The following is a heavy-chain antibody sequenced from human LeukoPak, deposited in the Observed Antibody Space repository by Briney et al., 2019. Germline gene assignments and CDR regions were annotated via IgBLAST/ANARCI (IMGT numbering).Heavy chain of an antibody. Sequence: SVKVSCKASGYTFTSYAMHWVRQAPGQGLEWMGWITPSGGTNYPQKFQGRVAITRDTSITTAYMDLSSLRSEDTAVYYCARAGAIVGRFDYWGQGTLVTVSS. J-gene: IGHJ4*02. D-gene: IGHD1-26*01. V-gene: IGHV1-2*02. CDR3: ARAGAIVGRFDY. CDR1: GYTFTSYA. CDR2: ITPSGGT.